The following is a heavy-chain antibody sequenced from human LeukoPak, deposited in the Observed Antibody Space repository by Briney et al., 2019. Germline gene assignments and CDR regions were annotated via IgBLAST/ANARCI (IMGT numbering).Heavy chain of an antibody. Sequence: GGSLRLSCATSGFTFSSYALNWVRQAPGKGLEWVAVISYDGSNKYYADSVKGRFTISRDNAKSTLYLQMNSLRAEDTAVYYCARAWGIDYWGQGTLVTVSS. CDR1: GFTFSSYA. CDR2: ISYDGSNK. D-gene: IGHD7-27*01. V-gene: IGHV3-30-3*01. J-gene: IGHJ4*02. CDR3: ARAWGIDY.